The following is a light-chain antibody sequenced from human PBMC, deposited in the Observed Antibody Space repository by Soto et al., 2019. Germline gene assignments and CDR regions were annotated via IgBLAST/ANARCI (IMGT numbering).Light chain of an antibody. Sequence: QSALTQPASVSGSPGQSITISCTGTSSDVGSYNLVSWYQQHPGTAPKVMIYEGSKRPSGVSNRFSGSKSGNTASLTISGLRAEDEADYYCCSYAGSSTLKFGGGTKLTVL. CDR3: CSYAGSSTLK. CDR2: EGS. CDR1: SSDVGSYNL. V-gene: IGLV2-23*03. J-gene: IGLJ3*02.